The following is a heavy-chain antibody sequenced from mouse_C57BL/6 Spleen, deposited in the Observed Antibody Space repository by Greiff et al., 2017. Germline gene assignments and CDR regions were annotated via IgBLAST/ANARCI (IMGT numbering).Heavy chain of an antibody. CDR3: ARRVTTPYYFDY. D-gene: IGHD2-3*01. CDR1: GYAFSSYW. CDR2: IYPGDGDT. V-gene: IGHV1-80*01. Sequence: QVQLQQSGAELVKPGASVKISCKASGYAFSSYWMNWVKQRPGKGLEWIGQIYPGDGDTNYNGKFKGKATLTVDKSSSTAYMQLSSLTSEDSAVYFCARRVTTPYYFDYWGQGTTLTVSS. J-gene: IGHJ2*01.